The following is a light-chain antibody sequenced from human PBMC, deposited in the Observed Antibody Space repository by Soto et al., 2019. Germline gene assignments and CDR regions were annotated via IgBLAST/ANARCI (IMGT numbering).Light chain of an antibody. CDR1: QSISSW. Sequence: DIQMTQSPSTLSASVGDRVTITCRASQSISSWLAWYQQKPGKAPKVLIYKASSLKSGVPSRFSGSGSGTEFTLTISSLQPDDFATYHCQQYNSYPWTFGQGTKVDI. CDR2: KAS. V-gene: IGKV1-5*03. J-gene: IGKJ1*01. CDR3: QQYNSYPWT.